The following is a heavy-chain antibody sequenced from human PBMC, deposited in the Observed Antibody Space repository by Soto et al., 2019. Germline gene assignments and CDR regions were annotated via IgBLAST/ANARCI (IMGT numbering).Heavy chain of an antibody. CDR1: GGSISSYY. D-gene: IGHD3-10*01. J-gene: IGHJ5*02. Sequence: SETLSLTCTVSGGSISSYYWSWIRQPPGKGLEWIGYIYYSGSTNYNPSLKSRVTISVDTSKNQFSLKLSSVTAADTAVYYCARMYYGSGNWFDPWGQGTLVTVS. CDR3: ARMYYGSGNWFDP. CDR2: IYYSGST. V-gene: IGHV4-59*01.